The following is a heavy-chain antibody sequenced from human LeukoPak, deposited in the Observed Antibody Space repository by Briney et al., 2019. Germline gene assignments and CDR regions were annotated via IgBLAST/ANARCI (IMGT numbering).Heavy chain of an antibody. J-gene: IGHJ5*02. V-gene: IGHV3-74*01. Sequence: PAGGSLRLSCAASGFTFSRYWMHWVRQAPGKGLVWVSRINSDGSSTSYADSVKGRFTISRDNPKNTLYLQMNSLRAEDTAVYYCAKKYSTGLDPWGQGTLVTVSS. D-gene: IGHD1-26*01. CDR1: GFTFSRYW. CDR3: AKKYSTGLDP. CDR2: INSDGSST.